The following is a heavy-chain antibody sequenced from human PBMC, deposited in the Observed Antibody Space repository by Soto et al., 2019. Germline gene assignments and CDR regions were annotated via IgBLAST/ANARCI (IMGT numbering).Heavy chain of an antibody. CDR1: GDSISSYY. D-gene: IGHD3-22*01. Sequence: QVQLQESGPGLVKPSETLSLTCAVSGDSISSYYCMWIRQPPGKGLESIGYLYYGRSANYNPSLKSRVTWSVDTATNQCSLTLSSMTAADTAVYYCALRSMAVVPEYWGQGTLVTVSS. CDR2: LYYGRSA. J-gene: IGHJ4*02. CDR3: ALRSMAVVPEY. V-gene: IGHV4-59*01.